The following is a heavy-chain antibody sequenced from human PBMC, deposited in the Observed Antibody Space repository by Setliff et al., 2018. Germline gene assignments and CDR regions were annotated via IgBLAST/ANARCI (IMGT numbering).Heavy chain of an antibody. CDR3: ARLSWNGLRYYGLDV. CDR1: GASFSNYY. D-gene: IGHD3-3*01. J-gene: IGHJ6*02. Sequence: PSETLSLTCTVYGASFSNYYWGWVRQPPEERLEWIAEFDHSGTTKYNPSLMSRVSISVDTSKNQFSLKLRSVTAADTAVYYCARLSWNGLRYYGLDVWGQGTTVTVSS. CDR2: FDHSGTT. V-gene: IGHV4-34*01.